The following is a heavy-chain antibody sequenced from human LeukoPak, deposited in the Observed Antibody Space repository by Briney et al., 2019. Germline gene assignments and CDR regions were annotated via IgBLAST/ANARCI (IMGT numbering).Heavy chain of an antibody. CDR3: ARDPPPYDIVVVPAAPPDYYYYGMDV. Sequence: ASAKVSCKASGGTFSSYAISWVRQAPGQGLEWMGGIIPIFGTANYAQKFQGRVTITADKSTSTAYMELSSLRSEDTAVYYCARDPPPYDIVVVPAAPPDYYYYGMDVWGKGTTVTVSS. J-gene: IGHJ6*04. D-gene: IGHD2-2*01. CDR1: GGTFSSYA. V-gene: IGHV1-69*06. CDR2: IIPIFGTA.